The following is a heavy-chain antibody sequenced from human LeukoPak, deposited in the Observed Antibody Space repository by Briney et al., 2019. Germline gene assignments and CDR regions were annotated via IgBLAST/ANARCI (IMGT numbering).Heavy chain of an antibody. J-gene: IGHJ4*02. CDR3: ARQIASVGTAGFDF. D-gene: IGHD6-13*01. CDR2: IYSTGST. CDR1: GGSISSYY. Sequence: SETLSLTCTVSGGSISSYYWSWIRQPAGKGLEWIGRIYSTGSTNYNPSLKSRVTMSVDTSKNQFSLRLRSVTAADTAVYYCARQIASVGTAGFDFWGQGALVTVSS. V-gene: IGHV4-4*07.